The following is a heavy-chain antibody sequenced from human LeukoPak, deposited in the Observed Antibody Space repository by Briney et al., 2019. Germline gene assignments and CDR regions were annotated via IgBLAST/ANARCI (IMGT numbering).Heavy chain of an antibody. CDR2: INSSGCST. V-gene: IGHV1-46*01. D-gene: IGHD5-18*01. CDR1: GYTFTSYY. J-gene: IGHJ5*02. CDR3: ARDFASDTAMVGVGWFDP. Sequence: ASVKVSCKASGYTFTSYYMHWVRQAAGQGLEWMGIINSSGCSTSYAQKVQGRVPMTKDTSTSTVYMELSNLRSEDTAVYYGARDFASDTAMVGVGWFDPWGQGTLVTVSS.